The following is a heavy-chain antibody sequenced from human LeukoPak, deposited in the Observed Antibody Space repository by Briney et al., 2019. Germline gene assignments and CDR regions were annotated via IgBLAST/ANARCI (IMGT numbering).Heavy chain of an antibody. Sequence: GGSLRLSCAASGFTFSSYAMHWVRQAPGKGLEWVALISYDGSNKYYADSVKGRFTISRDNSKNTLYLQMNSLRAEDTAVYYCAIRTGTRFDYWGQGTLVTVSS. CDR2: ISYDGSNK. J-gene: IGHJ4*02. D-gene: IGHD1-1*01. CDR1: GFTFSSYA. CDR3: AIRTGTRFDY. V-gene: IGHV3-30*04.